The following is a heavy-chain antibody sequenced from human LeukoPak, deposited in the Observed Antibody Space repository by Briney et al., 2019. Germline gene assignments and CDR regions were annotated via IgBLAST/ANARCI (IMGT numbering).Heavy chain of an antibody. CDR3: ARSMVRGVIGSHFDY. D-gene: IGHD3-10*01. Sequence: GGSLRLSCAASGFTFSSYAMHWVRQAPGKGLERVAVISYDGSNKYYADSVKGRFTISRDNSKNTVYLQMNSLRAEDTAVYYCARSMVRGVIGSHFDYWGQGTLVTVSS. CDR2: ISYDGSNK. V-gene: IGHV3-30-3*01. CDR1: GFTFSSYA. J-gene: IGHJ4*02.